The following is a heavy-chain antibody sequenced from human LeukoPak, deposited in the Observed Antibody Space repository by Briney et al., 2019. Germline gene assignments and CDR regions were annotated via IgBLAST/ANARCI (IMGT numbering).Heavy chain of an antibody. V-gene: IGHV1-69*04. D-gene: IGHD3-22*01. Sequence: GASVKVSCKASGGTFSSYAISWVRQAPGQGLEWMGRIIPILGIANYAQKFQGRVTITADKSTSTAYMELSSLRSEDTAVYYCARGPYDSSGYYPPGEYFDYWGQGTLVTVSS. CDR3: ARGPYDSSGYYPPGEYFDY. J-gene: IGHJ4*02. CDR2: IIPILGIA. CDR1: GGTFSSYA.